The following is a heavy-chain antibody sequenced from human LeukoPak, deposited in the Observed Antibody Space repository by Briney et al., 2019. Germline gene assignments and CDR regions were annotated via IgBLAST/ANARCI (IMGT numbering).Heavy chain of an antibody. V-gene: IGHV3-74*01. D-gene: IGHD4-23*01. J-gene: IGHJ6*02. CDR2: INSDGSST. CDR3: ARRPRGYGGNSESPYYYGMDV. Sequence: PGGSLRLSCAASGFTFSSYSINWVRQAPGKGLVWVSRINSDGSSTSYADSVKGRFTISRDNAKNTLYLQMNSLRAEDTAVYYCARRPRGYGGNSESPYYYGMDVWGQGTTVTVSS. CDR1: GFTFSSYS.